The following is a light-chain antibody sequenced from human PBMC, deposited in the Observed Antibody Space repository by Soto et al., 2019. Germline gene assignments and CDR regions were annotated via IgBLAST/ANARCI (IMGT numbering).Light chain of an antibody. CDR1: QSMTNY. V-gene: IGKV1-39*01. CDR3: QQYYSTPWT. CDR2: TAS. J-gene: IGKJ1*01. Sequence: DIQMTQSPSSLSASVGDRVTITCRSSQSMTNYLNWYQQKPGKAPKVLIYTASSLQSGVPSRLSGSGSGTDFTLTISNLQPEDFATYYCQQYYSTPWTFGQGTKVDIK.